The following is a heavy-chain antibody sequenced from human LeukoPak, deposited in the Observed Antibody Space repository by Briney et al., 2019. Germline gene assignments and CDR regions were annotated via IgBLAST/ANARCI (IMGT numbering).Heavy chain of an antibody. J-gene: IGHJ5*02. V-gene: IGHV4-39*06. D-gene: IGHD3-3*01. CDR3: ARDSVSVAPYYDFWSGYPRWYWFDP. CDR2: IYYSGST. CDR1: GGSISSSSYY. Sequence: PSETLSLTCTVSGGSISSSSYYWGWIRQPPGKGLEWIGSIYYSGSTYYNPSLKSRVTISVDTSKNQFPLKLSSVTAADTAVYYCARDSVSVAPYYDFWSGYPRWYWFDPWGQGTLVTVSS.